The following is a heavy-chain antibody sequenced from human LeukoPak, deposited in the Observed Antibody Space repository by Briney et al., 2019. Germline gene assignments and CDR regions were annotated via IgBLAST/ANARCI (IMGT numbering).Heavy chain of an antibody. D-gene: IGHD2-2*01. CDR3: ASRSSSLNWYFDL. CDR1: GFTFSSYA. CDR2: ISGNGGNT. V-gene: IGHV3-23*01. Sequence: LSGGSLRLSCAASGFTFSSYAMTWVRQAPGKGLEWVSGISGNGGNTYYADSVKGRFTISRDNSKETLYLQMNSLRTEDTAVYYCASRSSSLNWYFDLWGRGTLVTVSS. J-gene: IGHJ2*01.